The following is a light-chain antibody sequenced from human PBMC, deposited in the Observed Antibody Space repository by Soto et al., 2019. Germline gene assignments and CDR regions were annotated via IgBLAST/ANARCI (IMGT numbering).Light chain of an antibody. Sequence: QSALTQPASVSGSPGQSVTISCTGTSSDVGDNYVSWYQQHLGKAPKLIIYEVSQRPSGVPDRFSGSKSGNTASLTVSGLQTEDEADYYCSAYAGSNNFVFGPGTKVTVL. CDR3: SAYAGSNNFV. CDR1: SSDVGDNY. J-gene: IGLJ1*01. CDR2: EVS. V-gene: IGLV2-8*01.